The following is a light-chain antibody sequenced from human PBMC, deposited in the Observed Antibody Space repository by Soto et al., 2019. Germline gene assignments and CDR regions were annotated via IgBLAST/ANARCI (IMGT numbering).Light chain of an antibody. Sequence: QSALTQPRSVSGSPGQSVTISCTGTSSDVGGYNYVSWYQQHPGKAPKLMIYDASKRPSGVPDRFSGSKSGNTASLTISGLQAEDEADYYCSSYTSRNLDVFGTGTKLTVL. J-gene: IGLJ1*01. V-gene: IGLV2-11*01. CDR2: DAS. CDR3: SSYTSRNLDV. CDR1: SSDVGGYNY.